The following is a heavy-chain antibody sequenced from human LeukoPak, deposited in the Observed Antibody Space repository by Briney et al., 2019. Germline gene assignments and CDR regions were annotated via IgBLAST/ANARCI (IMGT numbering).Heavy chain of an antibody. CDR2: ISSTTSYI. V-gene: IGHV3-21*01. J-gene: IGHJ4*02. CDR3: ARPLSSGSPQGLPTSPHLDY. Sequence: PGGSLRLSCAASGFIFNTYSMNWVRQAPGKGLEWVSSISSTTSYIFYADSVKGRFTISRDNAKNSLYLQMTSLRAEDTAVYYCARPLSSGSPQGLPTSPHLDYRGQGTLVTVSS. CDR1: GFIFNTYS. D-gene: IGHD3-10*01.